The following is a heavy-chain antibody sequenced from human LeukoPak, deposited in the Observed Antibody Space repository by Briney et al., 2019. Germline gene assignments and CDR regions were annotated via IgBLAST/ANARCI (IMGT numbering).Heavy chain of an antibody. J-gene: IGHJ4*02. D-gene: IGHD1/OR15-1a*01. CDR2: IKEDGTVK. Sequence: GGSLRLSCAASGFTFSVSWMSWVRQAPGKGLEWVANIKEDGTVKNYVASVKGRLTISRDNAKKSLFLQMNSLRAEDTAGYYCVKDRGGNTLAFWGQGTLV. CDR3: VKDRGGNTLAF. CDR1: GFTFSVSW. V-gene: IGHV3-7*01.